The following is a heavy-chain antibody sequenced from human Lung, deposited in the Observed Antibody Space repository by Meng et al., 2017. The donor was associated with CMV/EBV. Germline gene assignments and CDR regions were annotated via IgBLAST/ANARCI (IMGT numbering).Heavy chain of an antibody. CDR2: ISTSSSYI. V-gene: IGHV3-21*01. J-gene: IGHJ3*01. D-gene: IGHD3-3*01. CDR3: ARVLETGAAFEV. Sequence: GESLKISCAASGFTLSRYSMNWVRQAPGKGLEWVSSISTSSSYICYRDSVKGRFTISRDNAMNSLSLQMKSLRAEDTAVYYCARVLETGAAFEVWGQGTMVTVSS. CDR1: GFTLSRYS.